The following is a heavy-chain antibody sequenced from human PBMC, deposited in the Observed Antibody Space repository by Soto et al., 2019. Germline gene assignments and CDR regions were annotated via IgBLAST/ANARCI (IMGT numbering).Heavy chain of an antibody. V-gene: IGHV3-23*01. CDR3: AKGFYDSRGYYLSDY. D-gene: IGHD3-22*01. CDR2: ISGSGGST. CDR1: GFTFSSYA. J-gene: IGHJ4*02. Sequence: EVQLLESGGGLVQPGGSLRLSCAASGFTFSSYAMSWVRQAPGKGLAWVSAISGSGGSTYYADSVKGLFTISRDNSKNTRYLQMHSLRAAATAVYYCAKGFYDSRGYYLSDYWGQGTLVTVSS.